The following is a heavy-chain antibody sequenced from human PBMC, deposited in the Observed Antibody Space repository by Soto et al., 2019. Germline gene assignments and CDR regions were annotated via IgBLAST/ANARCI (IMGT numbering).Heavy chain of an antibody. J-gene: IGHJ4*02. CDR3: ARDLSGYSSGWHQVDY. V-gene: IGHV1-18*01. Sequence: ASVKVSCKASGYTFTSYGISWVRQAPGQGLEWMGWISAYNGNTNYAQKQQSRVTMTTDTSTSTAYMELRSLRCDDTALYSCARDLSGYSSGWHQVDYWGQGTLVTVSS. CDR2: ISAYNGNT. CDR1: GYTFTSYG. D-gene: IGHD6-19*01.